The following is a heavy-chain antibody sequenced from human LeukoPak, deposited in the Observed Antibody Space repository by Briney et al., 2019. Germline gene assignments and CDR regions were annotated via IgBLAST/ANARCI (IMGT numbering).Heavy chain of an antibody. CDR2: IYSGGST. V-gene: IGHV3-66*01. CDR3: ASSSLRYFDWLFDY. CDR1: GFTVSSNY. D-gene: IGHD3-9*01. Sequence: GGSLRLSCAASGFTVSSNYMSWVRQAPGKGLEWVSVIYSGGSTYYADSVKGRFTISRDNSKNTLYLQMNSLRAEDTAVYYCASSSLRYFDWLFDYWGQGTLVTVSS. J-gene: IGHJ4*02.